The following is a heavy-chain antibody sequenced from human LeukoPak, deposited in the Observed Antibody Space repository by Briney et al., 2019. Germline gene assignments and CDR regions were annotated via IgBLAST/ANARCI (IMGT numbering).Heavy chain of an antibody. V-gene: IGHV4-59*01. D-gene: IGHD3-16*01. CDR1: GGSISSDY. J-gene: IGHJ4*02. CDR2: IYNSGST. Sequence: PSETLSLTCTVSGGSISSDYWSWIRQSPGKGLEWIGYIYNSGSTNYNPSLRSRVTISKDTSKNQFSLRLSSVTAADTAIYYCARELKAVWGGNYFDYWGQGTLVTVSS. CDR3: ARELKAVWGGNYFDY.